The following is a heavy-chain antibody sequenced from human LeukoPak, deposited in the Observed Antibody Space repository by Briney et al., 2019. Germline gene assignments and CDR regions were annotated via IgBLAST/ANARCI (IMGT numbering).Heavy chain of an antibody. CDR3: ARVFGKIVVVVAATGGYFDY. D-gene: IGHD2-15*01. Sequence: GGSLRLSCAASGFTFGSYWMSWVRQAPGKGLEWVANIKQDGSEKYYVDSVKGRFTISRDNAKNSLYLQMNSLRAEDTAVYYCARVFGKIVVVVAATGGYFDYWGQGTLVTVS. J-gene: IGHJ4*02. V-gene: IGHV3-7*01. CDR1: GFTFGSYW. CDR2: IKQDGSEK.